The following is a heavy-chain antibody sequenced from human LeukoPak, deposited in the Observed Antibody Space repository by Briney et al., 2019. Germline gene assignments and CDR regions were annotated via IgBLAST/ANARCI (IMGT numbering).Heavy chain of an antibody. CDR1: GFTFSGHW. V-gene: IGHV3-74*01. Sequence: GGSLRLSCAVSGFTFSGHWMFWVRHAPGKGLVWVSSTNSVGSSTGYTDSVKGRFTVSRDNAKNTLYLQMNSLRAEDTAVYYCARARWYSSDYWGQGTLVTVSS. CDR3: ARARWYSSDY. CDR2: TNSVGSST. D-gene: IGHD2-15*01. J-gene: IGHJ4*02.